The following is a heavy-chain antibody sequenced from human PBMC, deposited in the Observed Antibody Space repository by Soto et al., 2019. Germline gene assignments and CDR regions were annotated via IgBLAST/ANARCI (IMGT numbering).Heavy chain of an antibody. V-gene: IGHV3-23*01. Sequence: PGGSLRLSCAASGFTFSSYAMSWVRQAPGKGLEWVSAISGSGGSTYYADSVKGRFTISRDNSKNTLYLQMNSLRAEDTAVYYCAKTPVNYYGSGSYYLDYWGQGTLVTVSS. CDR1: GFTFSSYA. J-gene: IGHJ4*02. D-gene: IGHD3-10*01. CDR2: ISGSGGST. CDR3: AKTPVNYYGSGSYYLDY.